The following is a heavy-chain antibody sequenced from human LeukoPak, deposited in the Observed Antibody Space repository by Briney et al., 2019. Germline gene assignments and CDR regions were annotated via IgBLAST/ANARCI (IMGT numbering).Heavy chain of an antibody. D-gene: IGHD6-13*01. V-gene: IGHV4-34*01. Sequence: PSETLSLTCAVHGGSLYGYYWTWIRQPPGKGLEWIGEINHSGSTTYSPSLKSRITISVDTSKDQFSLDLASVTAADTAVYYCARGLGAAAGGYWGQGTLVTVSS. CDR3: ARGLGAAAGGY. CDR2: INHSGST. J-gene: IGHJ4*02. CDR1: GGSLYGYY.